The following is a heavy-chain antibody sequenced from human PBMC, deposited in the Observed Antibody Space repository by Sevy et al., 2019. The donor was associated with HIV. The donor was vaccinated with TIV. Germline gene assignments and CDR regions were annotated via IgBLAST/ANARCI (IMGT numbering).Heavy chain of an antibody. V-gene: IGHV3-23*01. CDR2: ISGSGDNT. Sequence: GGSLRLSCAASGLIFSNYAMNWVRQAPGKGLEWVSTISGSGDNTYYAESMKGRFTIFRDNSKNTVYLQMNSLRAEDTAVYYCAKDFYGSGSYYTTDCWGQGTLVTVSS. D-gene: IGHD3-10*01. J-gene: IGHJ4*02. CDR1: GLIFSNYA. CDR3: AKDFYGSGSYYTTDC.